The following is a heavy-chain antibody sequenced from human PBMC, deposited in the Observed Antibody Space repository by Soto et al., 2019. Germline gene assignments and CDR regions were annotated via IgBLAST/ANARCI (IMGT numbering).Heavy chain of an antibody. D-gene: IGHD5-18*01. CDR3: DREKGYISGRKNFDS. CDR1: GGSVSSGDYF. Sequence: SETLSLTCTVSGGSVSSGDYFWSWIRQPPGKGLEWIGYIYDSGSSYYNPSLKSRVTMSVDTSKNQFSLKLRSVTAADTAMYYCDREKGYISGRKNFDSWGQGTLVTVSS. J-gene: IGHJ4*02. CDR2: IYDSGSS. V-gene: IGHV4-30-4*01.